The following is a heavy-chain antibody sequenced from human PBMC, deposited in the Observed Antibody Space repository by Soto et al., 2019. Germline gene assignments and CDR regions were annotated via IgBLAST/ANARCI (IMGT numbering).Heavy chain of an antibody. Sequence: QVQLQESGPGLVKPSETLSLTCTVSGGSISSYYWSWIRQPPGKGLEWIGYIYYSGSTNYNPSLKSRVTISVDTSKNQFSLKLSSVTAADTAVYYCARIVGPGIAVAGTLDPWGQGTLVTVSS. CDR2: IYYSGST. V-gene: IGHV4-59*01. CDR1: GGSISSYY. D-gene: IGHD6-19*01. CDR3: ARIVGPGIAVAGTLDP. J-gene: IGHJ5*02.